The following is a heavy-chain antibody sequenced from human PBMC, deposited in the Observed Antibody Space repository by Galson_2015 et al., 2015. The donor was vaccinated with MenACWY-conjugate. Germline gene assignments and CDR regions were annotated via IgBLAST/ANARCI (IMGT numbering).Heavy chain of an antibody. Sequence: SLRLSCAASGFTFSSYSMYWVRQAPGKGLVWVSRIYSDGSDITYADSVKGRFTISRDNAKNTLFLQMNSLRAEDTAVYYCARGGIGAFDYWAQGTLVTVSS. CDR2: IYSDGSDI. CDR3: ARGGIGAFDY. J-gene: IGHJ4*02. D-gene: IGHD3-16*01. CDR1: GFTFSSYS. V-gene: IGHV3-74*01.